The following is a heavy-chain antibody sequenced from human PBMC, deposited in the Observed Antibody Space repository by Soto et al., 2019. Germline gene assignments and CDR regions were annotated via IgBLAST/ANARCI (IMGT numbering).Heavy chain of an antibody. CDR1: GFTVSSNY. CDR3: ARDMHINWFDP. Sequence: PGGSLRLSCAASGFTVSSNYMSWVRQAPGKGLERVSVIYSGGSTYYADSVKGRFTISRDNSKNTLYLQMNSLRAEDTAVYYCARDMHINWFDPWGQGTLVTVSS. J-gene: IGHJ5*02. V-gene: IGHV3-53*01. CDR2: IYSGGST. D-gene: IGHD2-2*01.